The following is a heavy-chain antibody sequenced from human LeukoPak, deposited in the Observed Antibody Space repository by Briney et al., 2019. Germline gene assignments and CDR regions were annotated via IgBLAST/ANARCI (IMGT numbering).Heavy chain of an antibody. Sequence: PSETLSLTCTVSGGSISSSSYYWGWIRQPPGKGLEWIGSIYYSGSTYYNPSLKSRVTISVDTSKNQFSLKLSSVTAADTAVYYCARHRMVRGVIRAYYYGMDVWGQGTTVTVSS. CDR2: IYYSGST. CDR1: GGSISSSSYY. J-gene: IGHJ6*02. D-gene: IGHD3-10*01. CDR3: ARHRMVRGVIRAYYYGMDV. V-gene: IGHV4-39*01.